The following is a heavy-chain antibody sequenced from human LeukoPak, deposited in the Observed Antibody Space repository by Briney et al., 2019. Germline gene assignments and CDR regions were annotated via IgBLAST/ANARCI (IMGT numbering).Heavy chain of an antibody. CDR1: GYTFTDYY. J-gene: IGHJ4*02. Sequence: ASVKVSCKASGYTFTDYYMHWVRQAPGQRLEWMGWINPNSGGTSYAQNSQGRVTMTRDTSISTAYMELSRLRSDDTAIYYCARDLEVWGQGTLVAVSS. V-gene: IGHV1-2*02. CDR3: ARDLEV. CDR2: INPNSGGT.